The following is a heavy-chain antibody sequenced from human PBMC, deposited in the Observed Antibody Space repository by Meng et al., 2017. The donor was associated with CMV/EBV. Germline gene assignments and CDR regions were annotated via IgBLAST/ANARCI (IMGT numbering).Heavy chain of an antibody. J-gene: IGHJ3*02. CDR3: AKGEDIVVVPAADGVLGAFDI. CDR2: IRYDGSNK. V-gene: IGHV3-30*02. D-gene: IGHD2-2*01. Sequence: GGSLRLSCAASEFTFSSFGMHWVRQPPGKGLGWVAFIRYDGSNKKYGDSVKGRFTISRDNSKNTLYLQMNSLRAEDTAVYYWAKGEDIVVVPAADGVLGAFDIWGQGTMVTVSS. CDR1: EFTFSSFG.